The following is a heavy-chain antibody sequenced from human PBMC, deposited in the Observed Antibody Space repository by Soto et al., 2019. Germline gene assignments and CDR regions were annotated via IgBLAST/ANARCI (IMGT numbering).Heavy chain of an antibody. CDR3: AKGSYYYDSSGLYYFDY. CDR1: GFTFSSYA. D-gene: IGHD3-22*01. Sequence: GGSLRLSCAASGFTFSSYAMSWVRQAPGKGLEWVSAISGSGGSTYYADTVKGRFTISRDNSKNTLYLQMNSLRAEDTAVYYCAKGSYYYDSSGLYYFDYWGQGTLVTVSS. J-gene: IGHJ4*02. V-gene: IGHV3-23*01. CDR2: ISGSGGST.